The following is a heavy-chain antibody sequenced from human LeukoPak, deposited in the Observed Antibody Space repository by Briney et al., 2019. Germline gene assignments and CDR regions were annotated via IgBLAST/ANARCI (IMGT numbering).Heavy chain of an antibody. CDR3: ASRGVGITMVRGVITPLDW. V-gene: IGHV4-59*12. J-gene: IGHJ4*02. D-gene: IGHD3-10*01. Sequence: SETLSLTCTVSGGSISSYYWSWIRQPPGKGLEWIGYIYYSGSTNYNPSLKSRVTISVDKSKNQFSLKLSSVTAADTAVYYCASRGVGITMVRGVITPLDWWGQGTLVTVSS. CDR2: IYYSGST. CDR1: GGSISSYY.